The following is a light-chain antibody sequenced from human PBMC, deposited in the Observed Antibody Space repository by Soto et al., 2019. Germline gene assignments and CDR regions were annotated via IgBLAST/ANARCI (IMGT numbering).Light chain of an antibody. Sequence: DIQMTQSPSSLSASVGDRVTITCRASQSSSSYLNWYQQKPGKAPKLLIYAASSLQSGVPSRFSGSGSGTDFTLTISSLQPEYFATYYCQQSYSTPTWTFGQGTQVDIK. CDR3: QQSYSTPTWT. CDR1: QSSSSY. CDR2: AAS. V-gene: IGKV1-39*01. J-gene: IGKJ1*01.